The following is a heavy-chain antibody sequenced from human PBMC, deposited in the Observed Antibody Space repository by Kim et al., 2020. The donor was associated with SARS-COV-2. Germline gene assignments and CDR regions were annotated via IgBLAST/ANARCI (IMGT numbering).Heavy chain of an antibody. CDR3: ARGFAGQCSGGSCYQNWFDP. CDR1: GFTVSSSW. D-gene: IGHD2-15*01. CDR2: INTDGSST. V-gene: IGHV3-74*01. J-gene: IGHJ5*02. Sequence: GGSLRLSCAASGFTVSSSWMHWVRQAPGTGLVWVARINTDGSSTSYGDSVKGRFTISRDDAKNKLYLEMNSLRAEDSALYYCARGFAGQCSGGSCYQNWFDPWGEGTLVTVSS.